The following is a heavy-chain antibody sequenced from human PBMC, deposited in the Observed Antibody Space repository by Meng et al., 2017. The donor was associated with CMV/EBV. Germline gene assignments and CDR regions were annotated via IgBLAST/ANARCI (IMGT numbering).Heavy chain of an antibody. V-gene: IGHV4-59*12. D-gene: IGHD3-3*01. J-gene: IGHJ6*02. Sequence: SETLSLTCTVSGGSISSYYWSWIRQPPGKGLEWIGYIYYSGSTNYNPSLKSRVTISVDTSKNQFSLKLSSVTAADTAVYYCARANLYYDFWSGKRLYYYGMDVWGQGTTVTVSS. CDR1: GGSISSYY. CDR2: IYYSGST. CDR3: ARANLYYDFWSGKRLYYYGMDV.